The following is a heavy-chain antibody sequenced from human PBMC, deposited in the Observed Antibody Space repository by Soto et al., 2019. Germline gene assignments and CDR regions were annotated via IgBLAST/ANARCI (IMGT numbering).Heavy chain of an antibody. J-gene: IGHJ4*02. D-gene: IGHD3-3*01. Sequence: QVQLVQSGAEVKKPGSSVKVSCKASGGTFSRYAISWVRQAPGQGLEWMGGIIPIFGTANYAQKFQGRVTITADDSTSTAYMEVGSLSSEDTAVYYCARDGAFPGGSVEWSYYFDYWGQGTLVTVSS. V-gene: IGHV1-69*01. CDR2: IIPIFGTA. CDR3: ARDGAFPGGSVEWSYYFDY. CDR1: GGTFSRYA.